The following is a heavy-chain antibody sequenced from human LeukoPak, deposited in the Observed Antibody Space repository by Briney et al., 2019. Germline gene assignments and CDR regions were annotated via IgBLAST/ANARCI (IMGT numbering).Heavy chain of an antibody. CDR2: INPNSGGT. D-gene: IGHD3-22*01. V-gene: IGHV1-2*02. J-gene: IGHJ5*02. CDR3: ARVGAPSGYYYSWFDP. Sequence: ASVKVSCKASGYTFTGYYMHWVRQAPGQGLEWMGWINPNSGGTNYAQKFQGRVTMTRDTSISTAYMELSRLRSDDTAVYYCARVGAPSGYYYSWFDPWGQGTLVTVSS. CDR1: GYTFTGYY.